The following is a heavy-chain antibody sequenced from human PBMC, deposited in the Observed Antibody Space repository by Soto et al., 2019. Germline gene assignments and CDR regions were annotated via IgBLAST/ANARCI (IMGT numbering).Heavy chain of an antibody. Sequence: SETLSLTCTVSGGSISSYYWSWILQPPWKGLEWIGYIYYSGSTNYNPSLKSRVTISVDTSKNQFSLKLSSVTAADTAVYYCARWGGALYDILTGYPGDYWFDPWGQGTLVTVS. V-gene: IGHV4-59*01. D-gene: IGHD3-9*01. CDR2: IYYSGST. CDR1: GGSISSYY. CDR3: ARWGGALYDILTGYPGDYWFDP. J-gene: IGHJ5*02.